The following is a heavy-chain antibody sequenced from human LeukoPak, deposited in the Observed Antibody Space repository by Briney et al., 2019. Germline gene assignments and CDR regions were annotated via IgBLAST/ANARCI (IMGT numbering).Heavy chain of an antibody. Sequence: SETLSLTWTVSGGSISSGGYFWSWIRQHRARGLGWIGYIYYSGSPYYTPSLKSGVTIPVDTSKKQFSLKLSSVTAAETAVYYCARATRAGTTFGVLGYWGKGTLVTVSS. V-gene: IGHV4-31*02. CDR3: ARATRAGTTFGVLGY. CDR1: GGSISSGGYF. CDR2: IYYSGSP. D-gene: IGHD1-7*01. J-gene: IGHJ4*02.